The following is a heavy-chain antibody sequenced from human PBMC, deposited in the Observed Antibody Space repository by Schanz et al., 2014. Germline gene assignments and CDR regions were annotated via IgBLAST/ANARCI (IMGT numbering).Heavy chain of an antibody. J-gene: IGHJ4*02. Sequence: EVRLVESGGGLVKPGGSLRLSCAASGFSFSTYGMTWVRQAPGKGLEWVSGISDNGISTYYADSVKGRFSISRENSKSILYLQMNSLRAEDTAVYYCAKAGSGWSTAGYYYWGQGTLVAVSS. CDR3: AKAGSGWSTAGYYY. CDR1: GFSFSTYG. D-gene: IGHD6-19*01. V-gene: IGHV3-23*04. CDR2: ISDNGIST.